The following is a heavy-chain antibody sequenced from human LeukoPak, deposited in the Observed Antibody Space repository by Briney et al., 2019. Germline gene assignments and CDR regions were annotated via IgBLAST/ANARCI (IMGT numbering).Heavy chain of an antibody. CDR3: AKDIRYSSSWEFDY. D-gene: IGHD6-13*01. Sequence: GGSLRLSCAASGFTFSSYWMHWVRQAPGKGLEWVSGISWNSGSIGYADSVKGRFTISRDNAKNSLYLQMNSLRAEDTALYYCAKDIRYSSSWEFDYWGQGTLVTVSS. V-gene: IGHV3-9*01. CDR2: ISWNSGSI. J-gene: IGHJ4*02. CDR1: GFTFSSYW.